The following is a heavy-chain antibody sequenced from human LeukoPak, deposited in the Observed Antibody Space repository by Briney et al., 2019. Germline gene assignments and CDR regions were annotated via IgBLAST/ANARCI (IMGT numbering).Heavy chain of an antibody. CDR1: GYTFTTYG. J-gene: IGHJ4*02. Sequence: GASVKVSCKASGYTFTTYGISWVRQAPGQGLEWMGWISAYNGNTNYAQKLQGRVTMTTDTSTSTVYMELSSLRSEDTAVYYCARPSAVAGTMDYWGQGTLVTVSS. V-gene: IGHV1-18*04. D-gene: IGHD6-19*01. CDR2: ISAYNGNT. CDR3: ARPSAVAGTMDY.